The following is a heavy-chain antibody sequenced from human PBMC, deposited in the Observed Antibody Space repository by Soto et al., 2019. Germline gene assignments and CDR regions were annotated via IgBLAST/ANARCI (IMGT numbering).Heavy chain of an antibody. V-gene: IGHV3-33*01. CDR3: ARPKKGIAVAGSVNAFDI. CDR1: GSIFTGYG. J-gene: IGHJ3*02. D-gene: IGHD6-19*01. CDR2: IWFDGSNK. Sequence: GGSLRLSCAASGSIFTGYGMHWVRQAPGKGLEWVAVIWFDGSNKYYADSVKGRFTISRDNSKNMLYLQMNSLRVEDTAVYYCARPKKGIAVAGSVNAFDIWGQGTMVTVSS.